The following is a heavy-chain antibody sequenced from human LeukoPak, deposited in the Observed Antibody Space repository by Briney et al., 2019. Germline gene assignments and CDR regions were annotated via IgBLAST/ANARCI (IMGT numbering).Heavy chain of an antibody. Sequence: KTSETLSLTCTVSGGSISSSSYYWGWIRQPPGKGLEWIGSIYYSGSTYYNPSLKSRVTISVDTSKNQFSLKLSSVTAADTAVYYCAGRDHITIFGVVDWGQGTLVTVSS. CDR2: IYYSGST. CDR3: AGRDHITIFGVVD. V-gene: IGHV4-39*01. CDR1: GGSISSSSYY. D-gene: IGHD3-3*01. J-gene: IGHJ4*02.